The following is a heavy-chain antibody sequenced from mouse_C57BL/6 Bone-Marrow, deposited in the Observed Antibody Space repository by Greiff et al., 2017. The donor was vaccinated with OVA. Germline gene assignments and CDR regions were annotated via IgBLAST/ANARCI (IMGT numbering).Heavy chain of an antibody. CDR2: ISTYYGDA. V-gene: IGHV1-67*01. CDR1: GYTFTDYA. CDR3: ARWDYVFAY. Sequence: VQLQESGPELVRPGVSVKISCKGSGYTFTDYAMHWVKQSHAKSLEWIGVISTYYGDASYNQKFKDKGTMTVDKSSSTAYMELARLTSEDSAVYYCARWDYVFAYWGQGTLVTVSA. J-gene: IGHJ3*01. D-gene: IGHD2-4*01.